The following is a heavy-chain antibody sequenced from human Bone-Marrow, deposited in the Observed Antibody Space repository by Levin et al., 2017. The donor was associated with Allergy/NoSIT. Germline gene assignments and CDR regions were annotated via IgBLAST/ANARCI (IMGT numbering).Heavy chain of an antibody. CDR3: ARDFGGGFWSGFFDD. Sequence: GESLKISCKASGYTFTSYGISWVRQAPGQGLEWMGWISVNSGNTNYAQKVQGRVTMTTDKSTNTAYMELRRLRSDDTAVYYCARDFGGGFWSGFFDDWGQGSLVTVTS. CDR2: ISVNSGNT. J-gene: IGHJ4*02. D-gene: IGHD3-3*01. V-gene: IGHV1-18*01. CDR1: GYTFTSYG.